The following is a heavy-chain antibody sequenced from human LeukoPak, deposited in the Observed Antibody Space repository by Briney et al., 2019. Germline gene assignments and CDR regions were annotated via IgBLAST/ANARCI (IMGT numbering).Heavy chain of an antibody. D-gene: IGHD6-13*01. CDR1: GFTFSSYA. Sequence: GGSLRLSCAASGFTFSSYAMSWVRQAPGKGLEWVSAISGSGGSTYYADSVKGRFTISRDNSKNTLYLHMNSLRAEDTAVYYCAKNQLVTVYFDYWGQGTLVTVSS. CDR2: ISGSGGST. V-gene: IGHV3-23*01. CDR3: AKNQLVTVYFDY. J-gene: IGHJ4*02.